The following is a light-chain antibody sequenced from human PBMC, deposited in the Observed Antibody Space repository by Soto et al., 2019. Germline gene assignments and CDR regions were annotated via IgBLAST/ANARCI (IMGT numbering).Light chain of an antibody. V-gene: IGLV2-14*01. CDR1: SSDVGGYNY. CDR2: EVS. CDR3: SSYTSSSTYV. Sequence: QSVLTQPASVSGSPGQSITTSCTGTSSDVGGYNYVSWYQQHPGKAPKLMIYEVSNRPSGVSNRFSGSKSDNTASLTISGLQAEDEADYYCSSYTSSSTYVFGTGTKLTVL. J-gene: IGLJ1*01.